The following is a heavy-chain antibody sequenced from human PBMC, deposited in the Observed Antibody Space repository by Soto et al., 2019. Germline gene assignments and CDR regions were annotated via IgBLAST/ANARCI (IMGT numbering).Heavy chain of an antibody. Sequence: EVQLVESGGGLVKPGGSLRLSCAASGFTFSSYSMNWVRQAPGKGLEWVSSISSSSTYIYYADSVKGRFTISRDNAKNSLYLQMTSLRAEDTAVYYCARTSYSYDTNWFDPWGQGTLVTVSS. J-gene: IGHJ5*02. CDR2: ISSSSTYI. V-gene: IGHV3-21*01. CDR3: ARTSYSYDTNWFDP. D-gene: IGHD5-18*01. CDR1: GFTFSSYS.